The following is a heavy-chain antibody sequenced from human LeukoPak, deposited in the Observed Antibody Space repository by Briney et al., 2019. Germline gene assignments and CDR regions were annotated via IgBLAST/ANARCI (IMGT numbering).Heavy chain of an antibody. J-gene: IGHJ3*02. V-gene: IGHV4-39*07. Sequence: SETLSLTCTVSGGAISSSDYYWGWVRQPPGTGLEWLGSVYHSGSSYDNPSLNSRVSISVDTSKNQFSLRLTSVTAADTAVYYCAAGSSIDAIDIWGQGTMVTVSS. CDR2: VYHSGSS. CDR3: AAGSSIDAIDI. D-gene: IGHD6-6*01. CDR1: GGAISSSDYY.